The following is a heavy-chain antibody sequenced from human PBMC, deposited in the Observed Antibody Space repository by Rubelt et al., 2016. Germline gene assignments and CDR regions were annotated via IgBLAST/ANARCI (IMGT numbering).Heavy chain of an antibody. CDR1: GFTFGNHW. CDR3: ARDSAGVGVDY. D-gene: IGHD1-26*01. V-gene: IGHV3-7*03. Sequence: EVQLLESGGGLVQPGGSLRLSCAASGFTFGNHWMSWIRQAPGKGLEWVANIKQDGGEKYYVDSVKGRFTISRDNAKNLLYLQMNIMTADDTAVYYCARDSAGVGVDYWGQGTLVSVSS. J-gene: IGHJ4*02. CDR2: IKQDGGEK.